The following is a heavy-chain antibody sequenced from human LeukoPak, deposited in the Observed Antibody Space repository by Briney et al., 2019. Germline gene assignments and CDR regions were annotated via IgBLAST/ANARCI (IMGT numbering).Heavy chain of an antibody. CDR2: VAKDGGHK. CDR1: GFTFSDYG. V-gene: IGHV3-30*03. CDR3: AREHSHSNWFFDL. D-gene: IGHD4-11*01. J-gene: IGHJ2*01. Sequence: GGSLRLSCVASGFTFSDYGIQWVRQAPGKGLEWVAVVAKDGGHKVYSDSVKGRLSISRDNSKNTAFLQMDSLRAEDAAVYFCAREHSHSNWFFDLWGPGTPVIVSS.